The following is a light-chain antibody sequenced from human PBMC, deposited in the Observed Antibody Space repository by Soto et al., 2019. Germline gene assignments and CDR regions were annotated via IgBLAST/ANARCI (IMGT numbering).Light chain of an antibody. Sequence: QPVLTQSPSASASLGASVKLTCTLSSGHSRYAIAWHQQQPEKGPRYLMKLNSDGSHSKGDGIPDRFSGSSSGAERYLTISSLQSEDEADYYCQTWGTGWVFGGGTKLTVL. CDR2: LNSDGSH. J-gene: IGLJ3*02. V-gene: IGLV4-69*01. CDR3: QTWGTGWV. CDR1: SGHSRYA.